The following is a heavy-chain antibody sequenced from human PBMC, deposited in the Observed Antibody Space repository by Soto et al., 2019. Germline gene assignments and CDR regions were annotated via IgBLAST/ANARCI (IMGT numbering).Heavy chain of an antibody. CDR3: TGEVASGY. Sequence: QVQLVESGGGVVQPGTSLRLSCAVSGFTVSTYGMHWVRQAPGKGLEWVAVISRDGNTKYYADSVKGRFTISRDNSRNTLFLEMNSLRGDDMAVYYCTGEVASGYWVQGTLVTVSS. CDR2: ISRDGNTK. CDR1: GFTVSTYG. V-gene: IGHV3-30*03. D-gene: IGHD2-8*02. J-gene: IGHJ4*02.